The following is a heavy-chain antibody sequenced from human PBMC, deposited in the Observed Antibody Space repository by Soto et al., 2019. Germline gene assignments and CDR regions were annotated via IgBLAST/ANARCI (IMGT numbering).Heavy chain of an antibody. CDR2: ISAYNGNT. J-gene: IGHJ6*02. CDR1: GYTFTSYG. CDR3: AREGSGSGSYPYYYYYGMDV. D-gene: IGHD3-10*01. V-gene: IGHV1-18*01. Sequence: ASVKVSCKASGYTFTSYGISWVRQAPGQGLEWMGWISAYNGNTNYAQKLQGRVTMTTDTSTSTAYMELRSLRSDDTAVYYCAREGSGSGSYPYYYYYGMDVWGQGTTVTVSS.